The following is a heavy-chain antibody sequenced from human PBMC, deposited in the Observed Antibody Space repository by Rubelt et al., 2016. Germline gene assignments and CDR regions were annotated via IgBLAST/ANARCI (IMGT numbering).Heavy chain of an antibody. Sequence: GKGLEWIGYIYYSGSTNYNPSLKSRVTISVDTSKNQFSLKLSSVTAADTAVYYCARGRAGYLTLYYFDYWGQGTLVTVSS. CDR3: ARGRAGYLTLYYFDY. CDR2: IYYSGST. V-gene: IGHV4-59*13. D-gene: IGHD3-22*01. J-gene: IGHJ4*02.